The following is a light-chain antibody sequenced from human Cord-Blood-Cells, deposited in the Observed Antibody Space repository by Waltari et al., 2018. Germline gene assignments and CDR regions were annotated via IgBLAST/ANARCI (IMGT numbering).Light chain of an antibody. Sequence: QSVLTQPPSASGTPGQRVTISCSGSSSNIGSNYVYWYQQLPGTSPKLRSDRNNQRPSGVRGRCSGSKSGTSASLAIRGLRSEGEADYYCAAWDDSLSGAVFGGGTQLTV. V-gene: IGLV1-47*01. J-gene: IGLJ7*01. CDR2: RNN. CDR1: SSNIGSNY. CDR3: AAWDDSLSGAV.